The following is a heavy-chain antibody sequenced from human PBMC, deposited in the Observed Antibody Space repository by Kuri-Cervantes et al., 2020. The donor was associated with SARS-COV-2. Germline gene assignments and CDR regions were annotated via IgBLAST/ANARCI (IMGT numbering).Heavy chain of an antibody. Sequence: SETLSLTCSVSGVFIRSTSYYWTWMRQTPGRGLEWLWSLAYSGSPHHNPSLESRLIISVDTSKNQFSLKLSSVTAADTAVYYCARASLRYFDWLLYPTANYFDYWGQGTLVTVSS. CDR1: GVFIRSTSYY. CDR3: ARASLRYFDWLLYPTANYFDY. V-gene: IGHV4-39*07. D-gene: IGHD3-9*01. J-gene: IGHJ4*02. CDR2: LAYSGSP.